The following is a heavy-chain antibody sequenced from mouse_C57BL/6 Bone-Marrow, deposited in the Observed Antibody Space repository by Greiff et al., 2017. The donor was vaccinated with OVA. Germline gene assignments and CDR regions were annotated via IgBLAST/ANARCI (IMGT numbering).Heavy chain of an antibody. J-gene: IGHJ4*01. CDR1: GYTFTDYY. V-gene: IGHV1-26*01. CDR3: ARDDGYDEAYYAMDY. CDR2: INPNNGGT. D-gene: IGHD2-2*01. Sequence: EVQLQQSGPELVKPGASVKISCKASGYTFTDYYMNWVKQSHGKSLEWIGDINPNNGGTSYNQKFKGKATLTVDKSSSTAYMELRSLTSEDSAVYYCARDDGYDEAYYAMDYWGQGTSVTVSS.